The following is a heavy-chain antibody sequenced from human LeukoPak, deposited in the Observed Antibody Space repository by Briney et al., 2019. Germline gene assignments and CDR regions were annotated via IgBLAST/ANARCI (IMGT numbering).Heavy chain of an antibody. CDR2: IYYSGRT. D-gene: IGHD2-2*01. CDR1: GGSLTAHY. CDR3: ARAVVPADEKNWFDS. Sequence: MSSETLSLTCTVSGGSLTAHYWSWIRQPPGKALEWIGFIYYSGRTQYNPSLKSRVTMSVDTSKTHFSLRLSSVTAADAAVYYCARAVVPADEKNWFDSWGQGIWVTVSS. J-gene: IGHJ5*01. V-gene: IGHV4-59*11.